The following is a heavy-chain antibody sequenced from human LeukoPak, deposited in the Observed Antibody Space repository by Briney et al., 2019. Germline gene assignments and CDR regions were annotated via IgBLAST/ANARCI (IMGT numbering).Heavy chain of an antibody. D-gene: IGHD3-9*01. CDR2: IYYRGST. V-gene: IGHV4-61*08. Sequence: SQTLSLTCAVSGGSISSGGYYWSWIRQPPGKGLEWIGHIYYRGSTNYNPSLKSRVTISVDTSKNELSLKLSSVTAADTAVYYCARSQSNYDILTGYYYNYGMDVWGQGTTVTVSS. CDR1: GGSISSGGYY. CDR3: ARSQSNYDILTGYYYNYGMDV. J-gene: IGHJ6*02.